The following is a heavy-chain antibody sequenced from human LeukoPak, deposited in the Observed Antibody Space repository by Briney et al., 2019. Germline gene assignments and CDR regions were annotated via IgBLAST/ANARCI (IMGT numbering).Heavy chain of an antibody. V-gene: IGHV1-8*03. CDR2: MNPNSGNT. D-gene: IGHD3-3*01. CDR3: ARGPTYYDFWSGYWDYYYYMDV. Sequence: VSVKVSCKASGYTFTSYDINWVRQATGQGLEWMGWMNPNSGNTGYAQKFQGRVTITRNTSISTAYMELSSLRSEDTAVYYCARGPTYYDFWSGYWDYYYYMDVWGKGTTVTVSS. CDR1: GYTFTSYD. J-gene: IGHJ6*03.